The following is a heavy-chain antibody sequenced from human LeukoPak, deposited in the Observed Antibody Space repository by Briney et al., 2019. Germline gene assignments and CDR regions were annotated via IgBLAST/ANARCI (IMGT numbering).Heavy chain of an antibody. D-gene: IGHD2-15*01. Sequence: PGGSLRLSCAASEFIFRNYAMTWVRQAPGKGLEWVSYISSPSTTIYYADSVQGRFTISRDNAKNSLYLQMNSLREEDAAVYYCAKDRTVAANWYFDLWGRGTLVTVSS. CDR2: ISSPSTTI. CDR1: EFIFRNYA. CDR3: AKDRTVAANWYFDL. V-gene: IGHV3-48*02. J-gene: IGHJ2*01.